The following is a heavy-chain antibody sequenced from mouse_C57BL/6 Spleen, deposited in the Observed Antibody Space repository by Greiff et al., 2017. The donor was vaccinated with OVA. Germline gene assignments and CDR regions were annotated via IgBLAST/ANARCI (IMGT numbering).Heavy chain of an antibody. V-gene: IGHV1-61*01. D-gene: IGHD1-1*02. CDR2: IYPSDSET. CDR3: ARAEGGNADY. CDR1: GYTFTSYW. J-gene: IGHJ2*01. Sequence: QVHVKQPGAELVRPGSSVKLSCKASGYTFTSYWMDWVKQRPGQGLEWIGNIYPSDSETHYNQKFKDKATLTVDKSSSTAYMQLSSLTSEDSAVYYCARAEGGNADYWGQGTTLTVSS.